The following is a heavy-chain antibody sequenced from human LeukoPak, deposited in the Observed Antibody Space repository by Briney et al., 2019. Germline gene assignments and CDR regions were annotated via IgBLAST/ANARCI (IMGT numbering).Heavy chain of an antibody. CDR1: GYTFTSYA. V-gene: IGHV1-3*01. CDR2: INAGNGNT. D-gene: IGHD3-10*01. CDR3: ARGCYYGSGSYYKDWFDP. Sequence: GASVKVSCKASGYTFTSYAMHWVRQAPGQRLEWMGWINAGNGNTKYSQKFRGRVTITRDTSASTAYMELSSLRSEDTAVYYCARGCYYGSGSYYKDWFDPWGQGTLVTVSS. J-gene: IGHJ5*02.